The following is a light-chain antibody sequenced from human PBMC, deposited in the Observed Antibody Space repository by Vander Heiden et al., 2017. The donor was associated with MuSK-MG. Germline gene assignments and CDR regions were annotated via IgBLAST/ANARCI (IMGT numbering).Light chain of an antibody. Sequence: DIQMTQSPSTLSASVGDRVTITCRASQSISSWLAWYQQKPGKAPELQIFKASSLESGVPPRFSGSGSGTEFTLTISSLQPDDFATYYCQQYHSFCSFGQGTKLEIK. V-gene: IGKV1-5*03. J-gene: IGKJ2*04. CDR2: KAS. CDR1: QSISSW. CDR3: QQYHSFCS.